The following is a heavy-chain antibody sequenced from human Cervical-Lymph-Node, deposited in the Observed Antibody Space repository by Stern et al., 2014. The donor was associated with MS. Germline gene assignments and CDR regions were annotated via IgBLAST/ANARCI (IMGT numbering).Heavy chain of an antibody. V-gene: IGHV4-39*01. CDR1: GGSISSSSYY. CDR3: ARHVRSGSFAFDY. CDR2: IYYSGST. Sequence: QLQLQESGPGLVKPSETLSLTCTVSGGSISSSSYYWGWIRQPPGQGLEWIGSIYYSGSTNDTPTLKSRFTISVDTTKSQSSLKLSSVTAADTAVYYCARHVRSGSFAFDYWGQGTLVTVSS. D-gene: IGHD1-26*01. J-gene: IGHJ4*02.